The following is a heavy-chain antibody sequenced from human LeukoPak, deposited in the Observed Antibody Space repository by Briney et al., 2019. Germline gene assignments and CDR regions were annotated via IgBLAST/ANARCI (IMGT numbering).Heavy chain of an antibody. Sequence: GGSLRLSCAASGFTFSTYWMHWVRQAPGKGLVWVSRINSDGSSRNYADSVKGRFTISRDNAKNTLNLQMNSLRAEDTAVYYCVKGTFRYGAAPDYWGQGTLVTVSS. V-gene: IGHV3-74*01. CDR3: VKGTFRYGAAPDY. CDR1: GFTFSTYW. CDR2: INSDGSSR. J-gene: IGHJ4*02. D-gene: IGHD4-17*01.